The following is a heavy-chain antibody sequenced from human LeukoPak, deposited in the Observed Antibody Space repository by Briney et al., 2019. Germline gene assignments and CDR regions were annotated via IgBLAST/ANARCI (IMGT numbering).Heavy chain of an antibody. V-gene: IGHV4-4*09. J-gene: IGHJ4*02. Sequence: SETLSLTCTVSGGSISSYYWSWIRQPPGKGLEWIGYIYTSGSTNYNPSLKSRVTISVDTSKNQFSLKLRSVTAADTAVYYWAAGFWGPYYWGQGTLVTVSS. CDR3: AAGFWGPYY. D-gene: IGHD3-10*01. CDR1: GGSISSYY. CDR2: IYTSGST.